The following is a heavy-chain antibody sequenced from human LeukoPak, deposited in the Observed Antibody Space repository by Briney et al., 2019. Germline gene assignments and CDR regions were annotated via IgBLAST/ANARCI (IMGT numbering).Heavy chain of an antibody. Sequence: GGSLRLSCAASGLTFSGSAMSWVRQAPGKGLESVSLISGSGNSTYYADSVKGRFTISRDNSKNTLYLQMNSLRAEDTAVYYCAKVLVLVSANRYYFDYWGQGTLVTVSS. J-gene: IGHJ4*02. CDR3: AKVLVLVSANRYYFDY. D-gene: IGHD2-15*01. CDR2: ISGSGNST. V-gene: IGHV3-23*01. CDR1: GLTFSGSA.